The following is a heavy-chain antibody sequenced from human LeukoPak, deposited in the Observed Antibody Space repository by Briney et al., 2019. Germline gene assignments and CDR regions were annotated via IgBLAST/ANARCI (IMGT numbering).Heavy chain of an antibody. CDR1: GFTFSSFA. J-gene: IGHJ4*02. D-gene: IGHD4-17*01. V-gene: IGHV3-23*01. CDR3: AKALYGDYVYLDY. Sequence: GGSLRLSCAASGFTFSSFAMSWVRQAAGEGLEWVSGISGSGGSTYYADSVKGRFTISRDNSKNTLYLQMNSLRAEDTAVYYCAKALYGDYVYLDYWGQGTLVTVSS. CDR2: ISGSGGST.